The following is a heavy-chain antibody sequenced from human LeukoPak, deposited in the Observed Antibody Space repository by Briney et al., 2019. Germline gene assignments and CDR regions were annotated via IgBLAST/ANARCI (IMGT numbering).Heavy chain of an antibody. CDR1: GFTFSSYW. J-gene: IGHJ5*02. CDR2: IKQDGSEK. D-gene: IGHD6-13*01. CDR3: ARDRLAAAAAWFDP. V-gene: IGHV3-7*01. Sequence: PGGSLRLSCAASGFTFSSYWMSWVRQAPGKGLEWVANIKQDGSEKYYVDSVKGRFTISRDNSKNTLYLQMNSLRAEDTAVYYCARDRLAAAAAWFDPWGQGTLVTVSS.